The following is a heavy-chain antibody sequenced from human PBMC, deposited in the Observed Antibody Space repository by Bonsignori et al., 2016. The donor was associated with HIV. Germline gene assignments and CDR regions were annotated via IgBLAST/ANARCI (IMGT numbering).Heavy chain of an antibody. V-gene: IGHV4-59*01. J-gene: IGHJ3*02. CDR3: ARDHVDTANDAFDI. Sequence: WIRQPPGKGLEWIGYIYYSGSTNYNPSLKSRVTISVDTSKNQFSLKLSSVTAADTAVYYCARDHVDTANDAFDIWGQGTMVTVSS. CDR2: IYYSGST. D-gene: IGHD5-18*01.